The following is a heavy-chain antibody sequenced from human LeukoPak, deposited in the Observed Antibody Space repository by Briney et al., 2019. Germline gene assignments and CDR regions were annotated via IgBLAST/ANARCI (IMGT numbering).Heavy chain of an antibody. CDR3: ARAGYYDSSGSTPFDY. Sequence: PGGSLRLSCAASGFTFSSYGMHWVRQAPGKGLEWVAVIWYDGSNKYYADSVKGRFTISRDNSKNTLHLQMNSLRAEDTAVYYCARAGYYDSSGSTPFDYWGQGTLVTVSS. J-gene: IGHJ4*02. D-gene: IGHD3-22*01. CDR2: IWYDGSNK. V-gene: IGHV3-33*01. CDR1: GFTFSSYG.